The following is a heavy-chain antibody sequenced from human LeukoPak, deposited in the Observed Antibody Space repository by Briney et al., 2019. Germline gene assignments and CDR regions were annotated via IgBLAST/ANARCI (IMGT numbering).Heavy chain of an antibody. D-gene: IGHD2-15*01. CDR2: IIPIFGTA. Sequence: SVKVSCKPFGYSFTDYHIHWVRQAPGQGLEWMGGIIPIFGTANYAQKFQGRVTITADESTSTAYMELSSLRSEDTAVYYCATIVVVAATAFGYWGQGTLVTVSS. CDR3: ATIVVVAATAFGY. CDR1: GYSFTDYH. V-gene: IGHV1-69*13. J-gene: IGHJ4*02.